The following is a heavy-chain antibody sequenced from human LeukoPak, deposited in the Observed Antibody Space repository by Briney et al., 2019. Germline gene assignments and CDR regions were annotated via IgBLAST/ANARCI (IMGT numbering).Heavy chain of an antibody. J-gene: IGHJ4*02. D-gene: IGHD3-10*01. Sequence: GASVKVSCKASGYTFTSYDINWVRQATGQGLEWMGWINPNSGNTGFAQKFQGRVTVTRNTSISTAYMELSSLRSEDTAVYYCARVMVRGVKYLLGYWGQGTLVTVSS. CDR2: INPNSGNT. V-gene: IGHV1-8*01. CDR3: ARVMVRGVKYLLGY. CDR1: GYTFTSYD.